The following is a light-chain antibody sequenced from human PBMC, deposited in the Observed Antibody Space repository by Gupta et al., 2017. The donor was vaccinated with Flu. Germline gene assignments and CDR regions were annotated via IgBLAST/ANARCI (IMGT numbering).Light chain of an antibody. CDR1: QSVSSSY. CDR3: QQYGSTPWT. J-gene: IGKJ1*01. V-gene: IGKV3-20*01. CDR2: CAT. Sequence: EIVFTQSPGTLSLSPGERATLSCRASQSVSSSYLAWYQQKPRQAPRLLIYCATSRATGIPDRCSGSGSGTDVSLTISRLEPDDVAVYYCQQYGSTPWTFGQGTKVEIK.